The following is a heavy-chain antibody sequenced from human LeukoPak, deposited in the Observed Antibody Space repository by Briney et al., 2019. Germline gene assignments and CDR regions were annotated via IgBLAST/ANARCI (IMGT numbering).Heavy chain of an antibody. CDR1: GFTFSSYW. CDR2: IKEDESEK. Sequence: GGSLRLSCAVSGFTFSSYWMSWVRQAPGNGPEWVANIKEDESEKNYVDSVKGRFTISRDSAKNSLYLQMNSLRAEDTAVYYCARDFGDYGGFSWFDPWGQGTLVTVSS. J-gene: IGHJ5*02. D-gene: IGHD4-23*01. V-gene: IGHV3-7*01. CDR3: ARDFGDYGGFSWFDP.